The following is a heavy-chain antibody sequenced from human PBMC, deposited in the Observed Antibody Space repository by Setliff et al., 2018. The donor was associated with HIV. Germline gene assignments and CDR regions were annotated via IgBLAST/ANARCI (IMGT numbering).Heavy chain of an antibody. V-gene: IGHV1-46*01. CDR1: GFILTSNY. J-gene: IGHJ3*02. Sequence: ASVKVSCKASGFILTSNYMHWVRQAPGQGLEWMGIINPSGGSTNYAQKFQDRVTMTRDTSTTTVYMDLRSLRSEDTAVYYCARARGRLSDFDIWGQGTMVTVSS. CDR3: ARARGRLSDFDI. CDR2: INPSGGST. D-gene: IGHD3-10*01.